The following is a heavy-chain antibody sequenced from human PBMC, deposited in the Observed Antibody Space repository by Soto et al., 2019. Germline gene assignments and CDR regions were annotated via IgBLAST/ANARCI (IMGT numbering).Heavy chain of an antibody. Sequence: RASVKVSCKASGGTFSSYAISWVRQAPGQGLEWMGGIIPIFGTANYAQKFQGRVTITADESTSTAYMELSSLRPEDTAVYYCARSEHYYDSSGYYYGVDYWGQGTLVTVSS. CDR2: IIPIFGTA. CDR1: GGTFSSYA. J-gene: IGHJ4*02. V-gene: IGHV1-69*13. D-gene: IGHD3-22*01. CDR3: ARSEHYYDSSGYYYGVDY.